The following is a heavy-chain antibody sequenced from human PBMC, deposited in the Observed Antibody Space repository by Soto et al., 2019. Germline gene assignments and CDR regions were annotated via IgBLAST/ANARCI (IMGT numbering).Heavy chain of an antibody. CDR1: GGSISSSSYY. Sequence: GGSISSSSYYWSWIRQPPGKGLEWIGYIYYSGNTTYNPSLKSRVTISVDTSKNQFSLKLSSVTAADTAVYYCARGNYYDSSDYYFGMGTYFFDYWGQGTLVTVSS. CDR2: IYYSGNT. CDR3: ARGNYYDSSDYYFGMGTYFFDY. V-gene: IGHV4-61*01. J-gene: IGHJ4*02. D-gene: IGHD3-22*01.